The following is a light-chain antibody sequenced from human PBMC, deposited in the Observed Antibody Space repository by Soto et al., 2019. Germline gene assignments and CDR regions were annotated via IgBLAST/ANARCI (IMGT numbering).Light chain of an antibody. CDR2: GAS. CDR1: RSISSTY. V-gene: IGKV3-20*01. J-gene: IGKJ1*01. Sequence: EIVLTQSPGTLSLSPGERATLSCRASRSISSTYLTWYHQRPGQAPRLLIFGASIRVTGIPDRFIGSGSGTDFTLTISRLEPEDFAVYYCQHYVTSLTTFGQGTKVDIK. CDR3: QHYVTSLTT.